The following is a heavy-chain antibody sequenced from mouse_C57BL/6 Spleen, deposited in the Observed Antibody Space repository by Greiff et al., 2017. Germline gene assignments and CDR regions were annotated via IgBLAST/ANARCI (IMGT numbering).Heavy chain of an antibody. V-gene: IGHV5-4*01. CDR3: ARDHYYGSSLYYFDY. CDR1: GFTFSSYA. J-gene: IGHJ2*01. CDR2: ISDGGSYT. Sequence: EVKLMESGGGLVKPGGSLKLSCAASGFTFSSYAMSWVRQTPEKRLEWVATISDGGSYTYYPDNVKGRFPISRANAKNNLYLQMSHLKSEDTAMYYCARDHYYGSSLYYFDYWGQGTTLTVSS. D-gene: IGHD1-1*01.